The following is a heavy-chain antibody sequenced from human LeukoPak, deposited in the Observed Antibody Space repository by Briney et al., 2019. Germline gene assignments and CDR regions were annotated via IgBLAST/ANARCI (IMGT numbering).Heavy chain of an antibody. CDR2: LGASGDNT. Sequence: GGSLRLSCAASGFNFSVYPTTWVRQAPGKGLEWVSALGASGDNTYYADSVKGRFTISRDNSKSTLYLQINRLRAVDSAIYYCAMDRGYWGQGTLVAVSS. J-gene: IGHJ4*02. CDR3: AMDRGY. D-gene: IGHD2-15*01. CDR1: GFNFSVYP. V-gene: IGHV3-23*01.